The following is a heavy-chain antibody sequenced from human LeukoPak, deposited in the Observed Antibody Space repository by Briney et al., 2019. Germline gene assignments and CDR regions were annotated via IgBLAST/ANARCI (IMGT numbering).Heavy chain of an antibody. CDR2: IIPIFGTA. CDR3: ARGRPLWFGESAHIDY. V-gene: IGHV1-69*01. D-gene: IGHD3-10*01. Sequence: SVKVSCKASGDTFSSYTISCVRQTPGQGLEWMGGIIPIFGTANYAQKFQGRVTITADESPSTAYMELSSLRSEDTAVYSCARGRPLWFGESAHIDYWGQGTLVTVSS. J-gene: IGHJ4*02. CDR1: GDTFSSYT.